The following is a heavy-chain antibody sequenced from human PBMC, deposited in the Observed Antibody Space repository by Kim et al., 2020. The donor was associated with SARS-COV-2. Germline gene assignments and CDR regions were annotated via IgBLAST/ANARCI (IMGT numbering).Heavy chain of an antibody. Sequence: GGSLRLSCSASGFTFSTYTMHWVRQAPGKGLEYVSSISSNGGTTYYADSVKGRFTISRDNSKNTLYLQMSSLRPEDTAMYYCVKAILTGSSYYYGMDVWGQGTTVTVSS. D-gene: IGHD3-9*01. CDR3: VKAILTGSSYYYGMDV. CDR1: GFTFSTYT. CDR2: ISSNGGTT. J-gene: IGHJ6*02. V-gene: IGHV3-64D*06.